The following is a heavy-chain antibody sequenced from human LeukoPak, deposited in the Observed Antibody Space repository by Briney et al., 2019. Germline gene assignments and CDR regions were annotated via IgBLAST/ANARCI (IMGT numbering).Heavy chain of an antibody. D-gene: IGHD2-2*01. CDR1: GYTFTSSY. CDR3: ARDCSSTRCQGPVFDN. V-gene: IGHV1-46*01. J-gene: IGHJ4*02. Sequence: ASVKVSCKASGYTFTSSYMHWVRQAPGQGLEWMGIIHPSGGNTNYAQKFQGRVAMTRDTSTSTVYMELSSLRSEDTATYYCARDCSSTRCQGPVFDNWGQGTLVTVSS. CDR2: IHPSGGNT.